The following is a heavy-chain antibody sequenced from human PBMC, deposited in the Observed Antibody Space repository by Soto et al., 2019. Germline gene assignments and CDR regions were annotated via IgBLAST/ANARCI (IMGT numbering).Heavy chain of an antibody. CDR3: ARDLTYYYGSGIYNWFDP. CDR1: GDSVSSGSYY. V-gene: IGHV4-31*03. D-gene: IGHD3-10*01. J-gene: IGHJ5*02. CDR2: IYYSGST. Sequence: TSETLSLTCSVSGDSVSSGSYYWSWIRQHPGKGLEWIGYIYYSGSTYYNPSLKSRVTISVDTSKNQFSLKLSSVTAADTAVYYCARDLTYYYGSGIYNWFDPWGQGTLVTVSS.